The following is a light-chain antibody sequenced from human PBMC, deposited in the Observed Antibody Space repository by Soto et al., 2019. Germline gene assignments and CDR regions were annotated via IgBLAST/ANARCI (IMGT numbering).Light chain of an antibody. V-gene: IGKV2-24*01. J-gene: IGKJ1*01. Sequence: DIVMPQTPLSSPVTLGQAASISCRSSQSLVHNDGNTYLSWFQQRPGQPPSLLIYKVSDRFSGVPDRVSGSGAGSEFTLTISRVEAEDVGVYYCMQATHSSWTFGQGTKVEI. CDR3: MQATHSSWT. CDR2: KVS. CDR1: QSLVHNDGNTY.